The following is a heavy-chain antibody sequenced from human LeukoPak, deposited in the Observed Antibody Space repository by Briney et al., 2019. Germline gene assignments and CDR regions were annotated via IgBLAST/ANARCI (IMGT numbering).Heavy chain of an antibody. J-gene: IGHJ6*02. D-gene: IGHD2-2*02. CDR2: INHSGST. Sequence: SETLSLTCAVYGGSFSGYYWSWIRQPPGKGLEWIGEINHSGSTNYNPSLKSRVTISVDTSKNQFSLKLSSVTAADTAVYYYARGVCSSTSCYTYYYYGMDVWGQGTTVTVSS. CDR1: GGSFSGYY. CDR3: ARGVCSSTSCYTYYYYGMDV. V-gene: IGHV4-34*01.